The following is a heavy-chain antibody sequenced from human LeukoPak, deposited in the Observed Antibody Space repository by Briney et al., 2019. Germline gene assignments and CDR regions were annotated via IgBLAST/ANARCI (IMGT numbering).Heavy chain of an antibody. CDR1: GYTFTSYD. Sequence: ASVKVSCKASGYTFTSYDINWVRQATGQGLEWMGWMNPNSGNTGYAQKFQGRVTMTRNTSIGTAYMELSSLRSEDTAVYYCARRIGIAVAPVPWGQGTLVTVSS. CDR3: ARRIGIAVAPVP. J-gene: IGHJ5*02. V-gene: IGHV1-8*01. CDR2: MNPNSGNT. D-gene: IGHD6-19*01.